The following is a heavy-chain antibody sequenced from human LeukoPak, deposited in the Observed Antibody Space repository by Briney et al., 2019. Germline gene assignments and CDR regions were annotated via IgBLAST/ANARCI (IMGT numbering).Heavy chain of an antibody. Sequence: GGSLRLSCAASGFTFSSYAMSWVRQAPGKGLEWVSAISGSGGSTYYADSVKGRFTISRDNSKNTLYLQMNSLRAEDMAVYYCAKQALYCSSTSCYIFRTWGQGTLVTVSS. CDR1: GFTFSSYA. V-gene: IGHV3-23*01. CDR2: ISGSGGST. D-gene: IGHD2-2*02. J-gene: IGHJ4*02. CDR3: AKQALYCSSTSCYIFRT.